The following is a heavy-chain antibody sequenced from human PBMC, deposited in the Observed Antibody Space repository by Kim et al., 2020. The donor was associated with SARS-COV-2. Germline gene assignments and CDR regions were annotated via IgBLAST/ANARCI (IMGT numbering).Heavy chain of an antibody. Sequence: KYNPSLKSRITISVDTSKNQFSLKLSSVTAADVAVYYCARHAHFGDYFDYWGQGTLVTVSS. D-gene: IGHD4-17*01. V-gene: IGHV4-59*08. CDR3: ARHAHFGDYFDY. J-gene: IGHJ4*02.